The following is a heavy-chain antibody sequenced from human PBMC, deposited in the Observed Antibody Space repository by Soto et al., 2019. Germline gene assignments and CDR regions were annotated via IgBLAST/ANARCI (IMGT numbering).Heavy chain of an antibody. V-gene: IGHV3-20*01. CDR2: INWNGGST. J-gene: IGHJ3*02. CDR3: ARGGGYYDYIWGSYRTFGAFDI. CDR1: GFTFDDYG. D-gene: IGHD3-16*02. Sequence: GGSLRLSCAASGFTFDDYGMRWVRQAPGKGLEWVSGINWNGGSTGYADSVKDRFTISRDNAKNSLYLQMNSLRAEDTALYHCARGGGYYDYIWGSYRTFGAFDIWGQGTMVTVSS.